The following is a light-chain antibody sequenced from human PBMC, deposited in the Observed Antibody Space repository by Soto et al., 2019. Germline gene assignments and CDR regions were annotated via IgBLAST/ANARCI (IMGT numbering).Light chain of an antibody. CDR3: QQYGSSAET. J-gene: IGKJ1*01. V-gene: IGKV3-20*01. Sequence: EIVLTQSPGTLSLSPGERATLSCRASQSVSSSYLAWYQQKPGQAPRLLIYDASRRATGIPDRFSGSGSGTDSTLTISRLEPEDFAVYYCQQYGSSAETFGRGTKVEIK. CDR2: DAS. CDR1: QSVSSSY.